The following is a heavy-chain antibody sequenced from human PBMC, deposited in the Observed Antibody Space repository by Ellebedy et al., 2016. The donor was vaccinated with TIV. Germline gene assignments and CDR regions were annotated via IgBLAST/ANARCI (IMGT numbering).Heavy chain of an antibody. CDR2: IFTSGSF. Sequence: SETLSLXCTVSAGSASRYFWSWIRQPAGKGLEWIGRIFTSGSFNYNPSLMSRVTMSVVTSKNQISLRLNSVTAADTAVYYCARVHCSITTCDYYYMDVWGKGTTVTVSS. J-gene: IGHJ6*03. CDR1: AGSASRYF. D-gene: IGHD1-1*01. V-gene: IGHV4-4*07. CDR3: ARVHCSITTCDYYYMDV.